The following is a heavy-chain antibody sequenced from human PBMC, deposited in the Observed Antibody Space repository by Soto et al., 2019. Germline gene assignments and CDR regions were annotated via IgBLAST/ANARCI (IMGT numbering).Heavy chain of an antibody. CDR1: GGSISSYD. D-gene: IGHD3-3*01. CDR2: IYYSGST. J-gene: IGHJ5*02. Sequence: TSETLSLTSTVSGGSISSYDWSWIRQPPGKGLEWIGYIYYSGSTNYNPSLKSRVTISVDTSKNQFSLKLSSVTAADTAVYYCARLGGYYQSLDTWGQGTLVTVSS. V-gene: IGHV4-59*01. CDR3: ARLGGYYQSLDT.